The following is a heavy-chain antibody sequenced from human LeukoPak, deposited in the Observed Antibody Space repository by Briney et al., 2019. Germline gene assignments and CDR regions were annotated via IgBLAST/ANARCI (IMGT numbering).Heavy chain of an antibody. CDR1: GGSFSGYY. D-gene: IGHD6-13*01. CDR2: INHSGST. V-gene: IGHV4-34*01. CDR3: ARAYGIAAAKYYFDY. J-gene: IGHJ4*02. Sequence: SETLSLTCAVYGGSFSGYYWSWIRQPPGKGLEWIGEINHSGSTNYNPSLKSRVTISVDTSKNQFSLKLSSVTAADTAAYYCARAYGIAAAKYYFDYWGQGTLVTVSS.